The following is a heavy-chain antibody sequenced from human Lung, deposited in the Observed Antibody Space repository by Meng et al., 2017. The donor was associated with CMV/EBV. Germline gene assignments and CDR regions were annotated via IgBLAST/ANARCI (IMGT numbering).Heavy chain of an antibody. J-gene: IGHJ5*02. CDR2: IDWDDDK. CDR1: GFSLSTSGMR. D-gene: IGHD6-13*01. V-gene: IGHV2-70D*14. CDR3: ARDAAGYSIFDP. Sequence: GPXLVXPTQTLTLTCTFSGFSLSTSGMRVSWIRQPPGKALEWLARIDWDDDKFYSTSLKTRLTISKDTSKNHVVLTMTNMDPVDTATYYCARDAAGYSIFDPWGQGTLVTVSS.